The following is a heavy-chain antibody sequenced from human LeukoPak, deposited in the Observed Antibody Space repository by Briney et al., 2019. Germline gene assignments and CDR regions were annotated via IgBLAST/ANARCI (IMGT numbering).Heavy chain of an antibody. D-gene: IGHD3-22*01. J-gene: IGHJ4*02. Sequence: GGSLRLSCAASGFTFRNYWMSWVRQAPGRGLDWVAAIKQEGNVKYYVDSVKGRFTISRDNADNSLYLQMNSLRAEDTAVYYCAYGARYDSWGQGTLVTVSS. CDR3: AYGARYDS. V-gene: IGHV3-7*01. CDR2: IKQEGNVK. CDR1: GFTFRNYW.